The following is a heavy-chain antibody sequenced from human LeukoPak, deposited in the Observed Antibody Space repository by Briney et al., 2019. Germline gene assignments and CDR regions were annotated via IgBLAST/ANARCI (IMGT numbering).Heavy chain of an antibody. CDR3: ARAGYYDSSGYPADAFDI. CDR1: GFTFSTYE. Sequence: GGSLRLSCAASGFTFSTYEMNWVRQAPGKGLEWVSYISSSGSTIYYADSVKGRFTISRDNAKNSLYLQMNSLRAEDTAVYYCARAGYYDSSGYPADAFDIWGQGTMVTVSS. D-gene: IGHD3-22*01. V-gene: IGHV3-48*03. CDR2: ISSSGSTI. J-gene: IGHJ3*02.